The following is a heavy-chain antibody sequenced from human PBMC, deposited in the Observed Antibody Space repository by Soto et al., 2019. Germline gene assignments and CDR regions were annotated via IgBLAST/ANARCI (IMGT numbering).Heavy chain of an antibody. CDR3: AKDSEITYYYYYGMDV. CDR1: GFTFSSYA. D-gene: IGHD3-16*01. CDR2: ISGSGGST. V-gene: IGHV3-23*01. J-gene: IGHJ6*02. Sequence: PGGSLRLSCAASGFTFSSYAMSWVRQAPGKGLEWVSAISGSGGSTYYADSVKGRFTISRDNSKNTLYLQMNSLRAEDTAVYYCAKDSEITYYYYYGMDVWGQGTTVTVSS.